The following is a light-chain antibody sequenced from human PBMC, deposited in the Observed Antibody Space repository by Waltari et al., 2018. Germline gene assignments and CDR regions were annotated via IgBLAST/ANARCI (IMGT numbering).Light chain of an antibody. J-gene: IGKJ1*01. V-gene: IGKV3-15*01. CDR1: QSVSSN. CDR3: QQYNNWPGT. CDR2: GAS. Sequence: EIVMTQSPATLSVSPGERATLSCRASQSVSSNLAWYQQKPGQAPRLLIYGASTRATGIPARFSGSRSGAEFTLTISSLQSEDFAVYSCQQYNNWPGTFGQGTKVEI.